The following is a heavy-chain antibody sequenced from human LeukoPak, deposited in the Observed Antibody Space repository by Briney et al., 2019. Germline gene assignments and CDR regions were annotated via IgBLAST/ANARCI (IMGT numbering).Heavy chain of an antibody. J-gene: IGHJ4*02. V-gene: IGHV3-48*01. CDR3: AREGRNWGVVYATSDY. CDR1: GFTLSSYS. D-gene: IGHD2-8*02. CDR2: ISSSSSTI. Sequence: GGSLRLSCAASGFTLSSYSMNWVRQAPGKGLEWVSYISSSSSTIYYADSVKGRFTISRDNAKNSLYLQMNSLRAEDTAVYYCAREGRNWGVVYATSDYWGQGTLVTVSS.